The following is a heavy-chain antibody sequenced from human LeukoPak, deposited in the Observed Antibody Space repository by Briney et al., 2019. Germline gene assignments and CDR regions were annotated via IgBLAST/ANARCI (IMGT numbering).Heavy chain of an antibody. CDR3: ARSVFPNYSGSGSPYNVDVRQNSYFDF. V-gene: IGHV1-46*01. Sequence: ASVKVSCKASGYTFTNYYIHWVRQAPGQGLEWMGTINPSVGTTRSAKGRASLTRDTSTSTVYMALSTLRSEDTAVYYCARSVFPNYSGSGSPYNVDVRQNSYFDFWGQGTLVTVSS. D-gene: IGHD3-10*01. J-gene: IGHJ4*02. CDR1: GYTFTNYY. CDR2: INPSVGTT.